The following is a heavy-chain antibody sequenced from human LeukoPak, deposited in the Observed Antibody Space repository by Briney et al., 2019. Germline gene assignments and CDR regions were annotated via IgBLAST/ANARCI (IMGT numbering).Heavy chain of an antibody. CDR1: GYTFTSYG. Sequence: ASVKVSCKASGYTFTSYGISWVRQAPGQGLEWMGCINPKSGGTNYDQKFQGRVTMTSDTSINTAYMELSRLTSDDTAVYYCAGGNYPSIFGMIQWFDPWGQGTLVTVSS. J-gene: IGHJ5*02. CDR2: INPKSGGT. V-gene: IGHV1-2*02. CDR3: AGGNYPSIFGMIQWFDP. D-gene: IGHD3-3*01.